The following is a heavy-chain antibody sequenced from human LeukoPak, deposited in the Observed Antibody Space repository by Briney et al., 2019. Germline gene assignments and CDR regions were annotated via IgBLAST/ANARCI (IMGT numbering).Heavy chain of an antibody. CDR1: GGSISSYY. V-gene: IGHV4-4*07. D-gene: IGHD3-22*01. Sequence: PSETLSLTCTVSGGSISSYYWSWIRQPAGKGLGWIGRIYTSGSTNYNPSLKGRVTMSVDTSKNQFSLKLSSVTAADTAVYYCARDVHYYDSSGHVALAWFDPWGQGTLVTVSS. J-gene: IGHJ5*02. CDR2: IYTSGST. CDR3: ARDVHYYDSSGHVALAWFDP.